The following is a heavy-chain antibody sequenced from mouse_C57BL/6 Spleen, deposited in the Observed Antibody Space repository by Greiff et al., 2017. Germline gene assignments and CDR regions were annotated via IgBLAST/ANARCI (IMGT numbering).Heavy chain of an antibody. Sequence: VQLQQSGAELVRPGASVTLSCKASGYTFTDYEMHWVKQTPVHGLEWIGAIDPETGGTAYNQKFKGKAILTADKSSSTAYMELRSLTSEDSAVYYCTKWDYYGSLDYWGKGTTLTVSS. J-gene: IGHJ2*01. CDR1: GYTFTDYE. D-gene: IGHD1-1*01. CDR2: IDPETGGT. V-gene: IGHV1-15*01. CDR3: TKWDYYGSLDY.